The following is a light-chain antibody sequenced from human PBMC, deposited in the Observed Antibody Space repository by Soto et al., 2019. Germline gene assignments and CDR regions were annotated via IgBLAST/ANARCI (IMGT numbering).Light chain of an antibody. CDR3: QQYGSSTAT. V-gene: IGKV3-20*01. J-gene: IGKJ1*01. Sequence: EIVLTQSPGTLSLSPGERATLSCRASQIITSSYLAWYQQKPDQAPRLLIYGASSRATGIPDRFSGSGSGTDFTLTINRLEPEDFAVYYCQQYGSSTATFGQGTKVDIK. CDR1: QIITSSY. CDR2: GAS.